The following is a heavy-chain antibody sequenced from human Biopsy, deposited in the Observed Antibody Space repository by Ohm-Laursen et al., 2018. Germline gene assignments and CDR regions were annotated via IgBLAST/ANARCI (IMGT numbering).Heavy chain of an antibody. Sequence: SVKVSCKASGYTFTGQYLHWVRQVPGQGLEWMGWVNPHSGTTKFAQDFQGRVTMTRDTSITTAYMELRRLRSDDTAVYYCAKGQDLRGGAEYFQHWGQGALVTVSS. V-gene: IGHV1-2*02. CDR3: AKGQDLRGGAEYFQH. J-gene: IGHJ1*01. CDR1: GYTFTGQY. CDR2: VNPHSGTT. D-gene: IGHD2-15*01.